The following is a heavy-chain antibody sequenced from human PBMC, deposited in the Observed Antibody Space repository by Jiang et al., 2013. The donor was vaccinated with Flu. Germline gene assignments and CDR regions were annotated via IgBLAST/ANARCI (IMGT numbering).Heavy chain of an antibody. J-gene: IGHJ2*01. CDR3: ARDRVGGHWFFDL. D-gene: IGHD2-15*01. Sequence: SVSSNSAAWNWIRQSPSRGLEWLGRTYYRSKWYNDYAVSMKSRININPDTSENQFSLQLNSVTPEDTAVYYCARDRVGGHWFFDLWGRGTLVTVSS. CDR2: TYYRSKWYN. CDR1: SVSSNSAA. V-gene: IGHV6-1*01.